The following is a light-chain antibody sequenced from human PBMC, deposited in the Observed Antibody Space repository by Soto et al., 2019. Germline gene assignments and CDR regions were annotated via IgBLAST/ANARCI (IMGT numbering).Light chain of an antibody. CDR3: QQYENLPT. CDR2: DAS. V-gene: IGKV1-33*01. Sequence: DIQMTQSPSSLSASVGDRVTITCQASQNINNYLNWYQQKPGRAPKLLIYDASNLEAGVPSRFRGSGSGTDFMFTIGRLQPEDIATYYCQQYENLPTFGQGTRLEIK. CDR1: QNINNY. J-gene: IGKJ5*01.